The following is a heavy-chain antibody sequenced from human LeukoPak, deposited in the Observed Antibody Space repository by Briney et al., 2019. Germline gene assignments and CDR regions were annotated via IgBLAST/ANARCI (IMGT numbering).Heavy chain of an antibody. CDR2: ISSSSSYI. CDR3: ARTASSSWPDY. CDR1: GFTVSSNY. D-gene: IGHD6-13*01. J-gene: IGHJ4*02. V-gene: IGHV3-21*01. Sequence: GGSLRLSCAASGFTVSSNYMSWVRQAPGKGLEWVSSISSSSSYIYYADSVKGRFTISRDNAKNSLYLQMNSLRAEDTAVYYCARTASSSWPDYWGQGTLVTVSS.